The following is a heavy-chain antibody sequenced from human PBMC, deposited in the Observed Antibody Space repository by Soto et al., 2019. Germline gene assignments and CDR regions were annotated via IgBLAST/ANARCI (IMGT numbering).Heavy chain of an antibody. V-gene: IGHV1-18*01. J-gene: IGHJ3*02. CDR3: ARSPGIAVAGTKHDAFDI. CDR1: GYTFTSYG. Sequence: GASVKVSCKASGYTFTSYGISWVRQAPGQGLEWMGWISAYNGNTNYAQKLQGRVTMTTDTSTSTAYMELRSLRSDDTAVYYCARSPGIAVAGTKHDAFDIWGQGTMVTVSS. CDR2: ISAYNGNT. D-gene: IGHD6-19*01.